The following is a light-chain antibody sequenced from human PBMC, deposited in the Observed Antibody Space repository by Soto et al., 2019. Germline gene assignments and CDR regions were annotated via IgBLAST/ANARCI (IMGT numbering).Light chain of an antibody. Sequence: EIVLTQSPATLSLSPGERATLSCRASQSVSSYLAWYQQKPGQAPRLLIYDASNRATGIPARFSGSGSGTDFTLTISSLEPGDFAVYYCQQRSNWWTFGQGTKV. V-gene: IGKV3-11*01. CDR1: QSVSSY. CDR3: QQRSNWWT. CDR2: DAS. J-gene: IGKJ1*01.